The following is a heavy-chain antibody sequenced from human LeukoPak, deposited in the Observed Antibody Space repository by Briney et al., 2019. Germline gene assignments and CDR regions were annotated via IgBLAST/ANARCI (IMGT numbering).Heavy chain of an antibody. CDR1: GFTFSSFA. CDR3: ARDYFPSE. V-gene: IGHV3-64*04. CDR2: IYSDGSRT. D-gene: IGHD2/OR15-2a*01. J-gene: IGHJ4*02. Sequence: GGSLRLSCAASGFTFSSFAMHWVRQAPGKGLEYLSAIYSDGSRTYYADSVKGRFTISRDNAKNSLYLQMNSLRAEDTAVYYCARDYFPSEWGQGTLVTVSS.